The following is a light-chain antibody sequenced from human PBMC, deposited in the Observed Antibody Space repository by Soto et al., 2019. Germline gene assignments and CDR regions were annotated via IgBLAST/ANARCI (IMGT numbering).Light chain of an antibody. CDR2: AAS. Sequence: AIRMTQSPSSFSASTGDRVTITCRASQGISSYLAWYQQKPVKAPKLLIYAASTLQSGVPSRFSGSGSGTDFTLTISCLQSEDFETYYCQQYYSYPLTFGPGTKVDIK. CDR1: QGISSY. J-gene: IGKJ3*01. V-gene: IGKV1-8*01. CDR3: QQYYSYPLT.